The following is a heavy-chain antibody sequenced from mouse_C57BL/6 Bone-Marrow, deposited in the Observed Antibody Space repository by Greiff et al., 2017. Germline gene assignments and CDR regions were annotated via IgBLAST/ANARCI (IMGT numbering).Heavy chain of an antibody. CDR1: GFTFSDFY. CDR3: ARDVEGWWDY. V-gene: IGHV7-1*01. CDR2: SRNKANDYTT. Sequence: EVKVVESGGGLVQSGRSLRLSCATSGFTFSDFYMEWVRQAPGKGLEWIAASRNKANDYTTEYSASVKGRFIVSRDTSQSILYLQMNALRAEDTAIYYCARDVEGWWDYWGQGTSVTVSS. D-gene: IGHD1-1*02. J-gene: IGHJ4*01.